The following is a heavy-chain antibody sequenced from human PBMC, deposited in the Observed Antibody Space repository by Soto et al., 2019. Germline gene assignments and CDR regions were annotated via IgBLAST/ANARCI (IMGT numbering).Heavy chain of an antibody. D-gene: IGHD4-4*01. V-gene: IGHV5-51*01. CDR2: IYPGDSDT. Sequence: PGESLKISCKGSGYSFTSYWIGWVRQMPGKGLEWMGIIYPGDSDTRYSPSFQGQVTISADKSISTAYLQWSSLKASDTAMYYCARHKGNYGFYYYGMDVWGQGTTVTVSS. CDR1: GYSFTSYW. J-gene: IGHJ6*02. CDR3: ARHKGNYGFYYYGMDV.